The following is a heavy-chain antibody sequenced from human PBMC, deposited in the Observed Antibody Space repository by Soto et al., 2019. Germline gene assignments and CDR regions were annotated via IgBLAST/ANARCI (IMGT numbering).Heavy chain of an antibody. J-gene: IGHJ4*02. CDR2: ITPFNGNX. Sequence: CKGSGNAFTXXXXXXXRQAPXXXXXWMGWITPFNGNXKYAQKFQNRVTFTGXXXXXTAYMELSSLRSDDTAMFYCASGRYDXSGYFDYWGQGTLVTVSS. CDR3: ASGRYDXSGYFDY. CDR1: GNAFTXXX. D-gene: IGHD3-22*01. V-gene: IGHV1-45*02.